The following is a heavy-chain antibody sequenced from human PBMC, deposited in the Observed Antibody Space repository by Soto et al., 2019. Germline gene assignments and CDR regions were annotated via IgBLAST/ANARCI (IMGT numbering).Heavy chain of an antibody. CDR3: AKVVVVVAARSAEYFQH. CDR2: ISGSGGST. Sequence: GGSLRLSCAASGFTFSSYAMSWVRQAPGKGLEWVSAISGSGGSTYYADSVEGRFTISRDNSKNTLYLQMNSLRAEDTAVYYCAKVVVVVAARSAEYFQHWGQGTLVTVSS. D-gene: IGHD2-15*01. J-gene: IGHJ1*01. V-gene: IGHV3-23*01. CDR1: GFTFSSYA.